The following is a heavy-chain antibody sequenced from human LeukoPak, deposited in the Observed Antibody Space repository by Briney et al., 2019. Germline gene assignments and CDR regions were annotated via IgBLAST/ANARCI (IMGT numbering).Heavy chain of an antibody. Sequence: AGGSLRLSCAASGFTFSSDSMNWVRQAPGKGLEWVSYISSSSSAIYYADSVKGRFTISRDNAKNSLCLQMNSLRAEDTAVYYCASALGAYWGQGTLVTVSS. CDR2: ISSSSSAI. CDR3: ASALGAY. CDR1: GFTFSSDS. J-gene: IGHJ4*02. D-gene: IGHD4/OR15-4a*01. V-gene: IGHV3-48*04.